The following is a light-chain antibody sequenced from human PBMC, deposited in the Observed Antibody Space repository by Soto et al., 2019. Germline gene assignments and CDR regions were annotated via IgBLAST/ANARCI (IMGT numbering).Light chain of an antibody. V-gene: IGKV1-5*03. CDR1: QSISSW. J-gene: IGKJ1*01. Sequence: DIQMTQSPSTLSASVGDRVTITCRASQSISSWLAWYQQKPGRAPKLLIYKASSLESGVPSRFSGSGSGTEFTLTISSLQPDDFATYYCHQYNSQWSFGQGTKV. CDR3: HQYNSQWS. CDR2: KAS.